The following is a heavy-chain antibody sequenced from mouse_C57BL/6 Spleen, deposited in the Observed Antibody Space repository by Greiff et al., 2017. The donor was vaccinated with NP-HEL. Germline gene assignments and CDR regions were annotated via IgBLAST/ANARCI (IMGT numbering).Heavy chain of an antibody. CDR2: INPNSGST. D-gene: IGHD1-1*01. CDR1: GYTFTSYW. Sequence: QVPLQQPGAELVKPGASVELSCKASGYTFTSYWMHWVKQRPGQGLGWIGMINPNSGSTNYYEKFKSKATLTVDKSSSTAYMQLSSLTSEDSAVYYCARYYGSSYWYFDVWGTGTTVTVSS. J-gene: IGHJ1*03. V-gene: IGHV1-64*01. CDR3: ARYYGSSYWYFDV.